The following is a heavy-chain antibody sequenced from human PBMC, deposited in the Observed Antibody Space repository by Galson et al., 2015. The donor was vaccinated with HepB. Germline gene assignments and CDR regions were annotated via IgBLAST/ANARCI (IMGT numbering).Heavy chain of an antibody. CDR2: LHNAGST. J-gene: IGHJ4*02. CDR3: ARGYSTSWYSGLGY. Sequence: SLRLSCAASGLTVRRSYMCWVRPALGKGLEWVSILHNAGSTFHADSVKGRFTIPSDISKNTLFLQMHSLKADDTDVYFCARGYSTSWYSGLGYWGRGTLVTVSS. V-gene: IGHV3-53*01. D-gene: IGHD6-13*01. CDR1: GLTVRRSY.